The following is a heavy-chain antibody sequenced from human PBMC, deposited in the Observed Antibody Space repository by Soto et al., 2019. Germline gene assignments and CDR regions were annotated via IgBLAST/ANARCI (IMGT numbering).Heavy chain of an antibody. CDR3: AKTTYYYDSSGYYPSGAFDI. Sequence: VGSLRLSCAASGFTFSSYAMSWVRQAPGKGLEWVSAISGSGGSTYYADSVKGRFTISRDNSKNTLYLQMNSLRAEDTAVYYCAKTTYYYDSSGYYPSGAFDIWGQGTMVTVSS. D-gene: IGHD3-22*01. V-gene: IGHV3-23*01. J-gene: IGHJ3*02. CDR2: ISGSGGST. CDR1: GFTFSSYA.